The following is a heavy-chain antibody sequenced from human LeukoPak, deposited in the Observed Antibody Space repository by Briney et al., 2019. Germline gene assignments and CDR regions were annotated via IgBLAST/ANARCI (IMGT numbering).Heavy chain of an antibody. CDR1: GFTFSSYA. Sequence: PGGSLRLSCAASGFTFSSYAMSWVRQAPGKGLEWVSAISGSGGSTYYADSVKGRFTISRDNSKNTLYLQMNSLRAEDTAVYHCAKDLSRDYYGSGSYYDYWGQGTLVTVSS. V-gene: IGHV3-23*01. D-gene: IGHD3-10*01. CDR3: AKDLSRDYYGSGSYYDY. CDR2: ISGSGGST. J-gene: IGHJ4*02.